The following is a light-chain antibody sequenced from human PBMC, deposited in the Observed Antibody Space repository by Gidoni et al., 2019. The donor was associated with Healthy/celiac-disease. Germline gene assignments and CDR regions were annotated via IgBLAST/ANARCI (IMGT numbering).Light chain of an antibody. Sequence: EIVMTQSPVTLSVSPGERATLSCRASQSVSSNLAWYQQRPGQAPRLLIYGASTRATGIPARFSGSESGTEFTLTISSLQSEDFAVYYCQRYNNWPPYTFGQGTKLEIK. CDR3: QRYNNWPPYT. CDR1: QSVSSN. V-gene: IGKV3-15*01. J-gene: IGKJ2*01. CDR2: GAS.